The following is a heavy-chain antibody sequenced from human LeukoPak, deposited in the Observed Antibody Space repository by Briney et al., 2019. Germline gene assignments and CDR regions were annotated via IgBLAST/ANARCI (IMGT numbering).Heavy chain of an antibody. CDR2: IKQDGSEK. V-gene: IGHV3-7*01. Sequence: GGSLRLSCAASGFTFSSYWMGWVRQAPGKGLEWVANIKQDGSEKYYVDSVKGRFTISRDNAKNSLYLQMNSLRAEDTAVYYCASDGRWRGYASDYWGQGTLVTVSS. CDR3: ASDGRWRGYASDY. CDR1: GFTFSSYW. J-gene: IGHJ4*02. D-gene: IGHD5-12*01.